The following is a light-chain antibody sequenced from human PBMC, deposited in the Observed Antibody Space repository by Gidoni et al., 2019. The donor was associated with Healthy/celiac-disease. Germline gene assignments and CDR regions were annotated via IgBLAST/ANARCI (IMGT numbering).Light chain of an antibody. CDR2: EVS. Sequence: QSALTQPASLSGSPGQSITISCTGTSSDVGGYNYVSWYQQHPGKAHKLMIYEVSNRPSGVSNRFSGSKSGNTASLTISGLQAEDEADYYCSSYTSSSTPYVVFGGGTKLTVL. CDR3: SSYTSSSTPYVV. CDR1: SSDVGGYNY. J-gene: IGLJ2*01. V-gene: IGLV2-14*01.